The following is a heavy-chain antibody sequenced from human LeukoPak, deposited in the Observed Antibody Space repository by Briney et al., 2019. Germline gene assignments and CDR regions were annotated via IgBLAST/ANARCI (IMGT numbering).Heavy chain of an antibody. CDR3: ATAWYYYDSSDGY. D-gene: IGHD3-22*01. Sequence: GGSLRLSCAASGFTFIPYEMNWVRQAPGKGLEWVSSISSSSSYIYYADSVKGRFTISRDNAKNSLYLQMNSLRAEDTAVYYCATAWYYYDSSDGYWGQGTLVTVSS. V-gene: IGHV3-21*01. J-gene: IGHJ4*02. CDR1: GFTFIPYE. CDR2: ISSSSSYI.